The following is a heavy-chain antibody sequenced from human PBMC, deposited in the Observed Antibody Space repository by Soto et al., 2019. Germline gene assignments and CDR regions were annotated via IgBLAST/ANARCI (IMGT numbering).Heavy chain of an antibody. Sequence: SETLSLTCTVSGGSINSGDSYWNWIRQNPEKGLEWIGYINYRGTTFYNPSLKSRIIISADTSENQFSLKLNSVTAADTAVYYCARDLAYGVVSHCFDPWGQGTLVTVSS. J-gene: IGHJ5*02. CDR2: INYRGTT. V-gene: IGHV4-31*03. D-gene: IGHD4-17*01. CDR3: ARDLAYGVVSHCFDP. CDR1: GGSINSGDSY.